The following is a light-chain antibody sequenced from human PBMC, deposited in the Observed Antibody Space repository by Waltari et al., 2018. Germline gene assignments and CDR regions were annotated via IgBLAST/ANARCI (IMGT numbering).Light chain of an antibody. J-gene: IGLJ3*02. V-gene: IGLV1-47*01. CDR2: RNK. CDR1: SSNIGSNY. Sequence: QSVLTQPPSASGTPGQRVTISCSGSSSNIGSNYVYWYQHLPGTAPKLLIYRNKPRPSGVPGRFSGSKSDTSASLAISGLRSEDEADYYCAAWDASLSAWLFDGGTKVTVL. CDR3: AAWDASLSAWL.